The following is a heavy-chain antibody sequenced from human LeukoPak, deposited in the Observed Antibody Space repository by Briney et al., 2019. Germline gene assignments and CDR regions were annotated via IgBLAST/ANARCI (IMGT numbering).Heavy chain of an antibody. V-gene: IGHV6-1*01. J-gene: IGHJ4*02. CDR2: TYYRSKWYN. Sequence: SQTLSLTCAISGVSVSSNSAAWNWTGKSPSRGLNWLGRTYYRSKWYNDYAVSVKSRITISPDTSKNQFSLQLISVTPEDTAVYYCARAGIVGANFDYWGQGTLVTVSS. D-gene: IGHD1-26*01. CDR1: GVSVSSNSAA. CDR3: ARAGIVGANFDY.